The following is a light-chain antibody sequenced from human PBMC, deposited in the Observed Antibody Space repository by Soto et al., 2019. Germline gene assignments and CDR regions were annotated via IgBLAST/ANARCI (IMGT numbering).Light chain of an antibody. V-gene: IGKV1-12*01. J-gene: IGKJ3*01. CDR2: ASS. CDR3: QHANSFPIT. CDR1: QDILSW. Sequence: DIQMTQSPSSVSASVGDRVTITCRASQDILSWLAWYQQKPGEAPRLLIYASSNLQNGVPSRFSGSGSGTDFTLTISSPQPEDFATYYCQHANSFPITFGPGTRLDIK.